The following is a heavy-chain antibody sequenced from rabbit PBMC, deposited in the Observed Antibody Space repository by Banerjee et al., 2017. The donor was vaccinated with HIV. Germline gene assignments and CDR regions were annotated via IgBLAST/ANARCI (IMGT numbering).Heavy chain of an antibody. J-gene: IGHJ4*01. Sequence: GLEWVTCISVGSSGSTFYASWAKGRFTISRASSTTVFLQMTSLTAADTATYFCARDGAGGSYFALWGPGTLVTV. V-gene: IGHV1S40*01. CDR2: ISVGSSGST. D-gene: IGHD8-1*01. CDR3: ARDGAGGSYFAL.